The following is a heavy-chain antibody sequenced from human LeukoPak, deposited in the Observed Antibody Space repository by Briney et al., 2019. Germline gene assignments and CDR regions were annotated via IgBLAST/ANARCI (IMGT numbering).Heavy chain of an antibody. Sequence: GGSLRLSCAASGFTFSKYWMLWVRQAPGKGLESVSRINTDGTVTNYADSVKGRFTLSRDNADNTMFLQMNSVRDEDTAVYYCATKQWLAPPPDSWGQGTPVTVSS. CDR1: GFTFSKYW. V-gene: IGHV3-74*01. CDR2: INTDGTVT. J-gene: IGHJ4*02. CDR3: ATKQWLAPPPDS. D-gene: IGHD6-19*01.